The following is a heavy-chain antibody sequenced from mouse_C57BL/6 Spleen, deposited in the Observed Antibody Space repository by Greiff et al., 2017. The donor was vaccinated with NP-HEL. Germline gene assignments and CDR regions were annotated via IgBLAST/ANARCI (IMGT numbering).Heavy chain of an antibody. J-gene: IGHJ1*03. CDR1: GYAFSSSW. CDR2: IYPGDGDT. CDR3: ARGDTDWYFDV. V-gene: IGHV1-82*01. Sequence: QVQLQQSGPELVKPGASVKISCKASGYAFSSSWMNWVKQRPGKGLEWIGRIYPGDGDTNYNGKFKGKATLTADKSSSTAYMQLSSLTSEDSAVYFCARGDTDWYFDVWGTGTTVTVSS. D-gene: IGHD5-1-1*01.